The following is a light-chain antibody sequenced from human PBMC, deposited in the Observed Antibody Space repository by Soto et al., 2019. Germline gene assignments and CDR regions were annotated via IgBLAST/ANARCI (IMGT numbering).Light chain of an antibody. J-gene: IGKJ5*01. CDR2: AAS. Sequence: DIQLTQSPSFLSPSIGESVTITCRASQVISNSLAWYQVKPGKAPKLLIYAASTLESGVPSRFSATVSGTEFILTITRLQPEDFATYYCQHLFNSPITFSQETRLEIK. V-gene: IGKV1-9*01. CDR3: QHLFNSPIT. CDR1: QVISNS.